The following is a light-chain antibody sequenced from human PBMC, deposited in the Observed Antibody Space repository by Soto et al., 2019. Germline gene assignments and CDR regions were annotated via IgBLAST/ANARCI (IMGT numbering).Light chain of an antibody. CDR3: SSFTSTSTRL. J-gene: IGLJ1*01. Sequence: QAVVTQEPSLTVSPGGTVTLTCASSTGTVVNGYWPSWLQQRPGQAPRALIYRTSTRHSWTPARFSGSLLGDKAALTLSNVQPEDEADYYCSSFTSTSTRLFGSGTKLTVL. CDR1: TGTVVNGYW. V-gene: IGLV7-43*01. CDR2: RTS.